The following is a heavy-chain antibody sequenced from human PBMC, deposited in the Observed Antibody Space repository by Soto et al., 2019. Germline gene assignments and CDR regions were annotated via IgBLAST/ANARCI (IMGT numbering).Heavy chain of an antibody. J-gene: IGHJ4*02. V-gene: IGHV1-18*01. CDR2: ISAYNGNT. CDR3: ARVSLVVVIIGFDY. D-gene: IGHD3-22*01. CDR1: GYTFTSYG. Sequence: ASVKVSCKASGYTFTSYGISWVRQAPGQGLEWMGWISAYNGNTNYAQKLQGRVTMTTDTSTSTAYMELRSLRSDDTAVYYCARVSLVVVIIGFDYWGQGTLVTVSS.